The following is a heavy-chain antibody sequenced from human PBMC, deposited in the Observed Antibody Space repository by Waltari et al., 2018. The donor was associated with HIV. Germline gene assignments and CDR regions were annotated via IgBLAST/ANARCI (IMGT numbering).Heavy chain of an antibody. CDR1: GFTLSSYA. Sequence: EVQLVESGGGLVHPGGSLRLSCAASGFTLSSYAINWVRQAPGKGLQWVSYISGSGGTIYHADSVKGRFTISRDNARNSVFLQMKSLRVEDTAVYYCARDMMATSDALDLWGPGTLVTVSS. V-gene: IGHV3-48*03. J-gene: IGHJ3*01. D-gene: IGHD3-16*01. CDR2: ISGSGGTI. CDR3: ARDMMATSDALDL.